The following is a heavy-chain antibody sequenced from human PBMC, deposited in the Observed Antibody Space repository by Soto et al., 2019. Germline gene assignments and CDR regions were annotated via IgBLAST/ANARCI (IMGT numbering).Heavy chain of an antibody. CDR1: GGTNSSYT. Sequence: SVKVSFKAPGGTNSSYTIRWVRQAPGQGVEWMGRIIPILGIANYAQKFQGRVTITADKSTSTAYMELSSLRSEDTAVYYCASLAVADDAFDIWGQGTMVTVSS. CDR2: IIPILGIA. V-gene: IGHV1-69*02. CDR3: ASLAVADDAFDI. J-gene: IGHJ3*02. D-gene: IGHD6-19*01.